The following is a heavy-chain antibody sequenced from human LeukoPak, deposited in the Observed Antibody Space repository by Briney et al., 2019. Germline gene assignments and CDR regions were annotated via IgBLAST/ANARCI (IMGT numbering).Heavy chain of an antibody. Sequence: PVRSLRLSCAASGFTFSSYAMHWVCQAPGKGLEWVAVIWYDGSNKYYADPVKGRFTISRDNSKNTVYVQMNSLRAEDTAVYYCARDRSSSDAYYVMDVWGQGTTVTVSS. CDR2: IWYDGSNK. CDR3: ARDRSSSDAYYVMDV. V-gene: IGHV3-33*01. CDR1: GFTFSSYA. D-gene: IGHD6-6*01. J-gene: IGHJ6*02.